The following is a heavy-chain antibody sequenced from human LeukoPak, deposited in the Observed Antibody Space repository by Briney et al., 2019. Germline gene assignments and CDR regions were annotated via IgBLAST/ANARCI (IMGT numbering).Heavy chain of an antibody. V-gene: IGHV4-39*07. Sequence: KPSETLSLTCTVSGGSISSSSYYWGWIRQPPGKGLEWIGSIYYSGSTYYNPSLKSRVTISVDTSKNQFSMKLSSVTAADTAVYCCARTAVAGQFDYWGQGTLVTVSS. CDR2: IYYSGST. CDR1: GGSISSSSYY. J-gene: IGHJ4*02. D-gene: IGHD6-19*01. CDR3: ARTAVAGQFDY.